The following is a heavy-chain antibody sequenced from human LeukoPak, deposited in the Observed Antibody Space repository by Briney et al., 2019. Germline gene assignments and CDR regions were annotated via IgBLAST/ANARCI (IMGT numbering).Heavy chain of an antibody. CDR2: ISSSGGVT. CDR3: AKDRPNYYESNGHYYRRDGDC. V-gene: IGHV3-23*01. D-gene: IGHD3-22*01. Sequence: GGSLRLSCAASGFTFSTYAMSWVRQGPAKGLEWVSSISSSGGVTFYAGSARGRFTISRDNSKNTLFLQMNSLRADDTAVYYCAKDRPNYYESNGHYYRRDGDCWGQGTLVTVSS. J-gene: IGHJ4*02. CDR1: GFTFSTYA.